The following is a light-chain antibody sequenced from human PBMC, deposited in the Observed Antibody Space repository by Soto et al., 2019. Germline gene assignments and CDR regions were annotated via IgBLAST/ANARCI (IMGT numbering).Light chain of an antibody. CDR3: QQYHSYSLT. CDR2: KAS. J-gene: IGKJ4*02. Sequence: DIQMTQSPSTLSASVGDRVTITCRASQSISSWLAWYQQTPGKGPNLLIYKASTLESGVPSRFSGSGSGTEFTLTISSLQPDDFATYYCQQYHSYSLTFGGGTKVDIK. CDR1: QSISSW. V-gene: IGKV1-5*03.